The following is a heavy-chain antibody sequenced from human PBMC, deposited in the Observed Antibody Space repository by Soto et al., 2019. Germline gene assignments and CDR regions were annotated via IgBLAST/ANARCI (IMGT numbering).Heavy chain of an antibody. V-gene: IGHV5-51*01. D-gene: IGHD6-13*01. J-gene: IGHJ6*02. Sequence: PGESLKISCKGSGYNFATYWIAWVRQLPGKGPEWMGIIYPGDSDTSYSPSFQGQVTISVDKSIGTAYLQWNSLKASDTAVYYCARPRDSSSWYTDYYYYYGMDVWGQGTTVTVSS. CDR3: ARPRDSSSWYTDYYYYYGMDV. CDR2: IYPGDSDT. CDR1: GYNFATYW.